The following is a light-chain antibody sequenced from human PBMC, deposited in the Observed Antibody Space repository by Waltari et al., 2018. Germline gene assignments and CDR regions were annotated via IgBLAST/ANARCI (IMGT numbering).Light chain of an antibody. CDR2: AAS. CDR3: QQYYSYPRT. Sequence: AIRMTQSPSSLSASTGDRLTITCRASQGISSYLAWYQQKPGKAPKLLIYAASTLQNRVPSRFSGSGSGTDFTLTISCLQSEDFATYYCQQYYSYPRTFDQGTKVEIK. J-gene: IGKJ1*01. CDR1: QGISSY. V-gene: IGKV1-8*01.